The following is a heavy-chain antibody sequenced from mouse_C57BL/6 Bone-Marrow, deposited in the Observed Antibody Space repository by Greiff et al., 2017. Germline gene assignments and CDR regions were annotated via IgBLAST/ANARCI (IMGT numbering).Heavy chain of an antibody. V-gene: IGHV5-4*01. CDR1: GFTFSSYA. CDR2: ISDGGSYT. D-gene: IGHD1-1*01. Sequence: EVKLVESGGGLVKPGGSLKLSCAASGFTFSSYAMSWVRQTPEKRLEWVATISDGGSYTYYPDNVKGRFTISRDNAKNNLYLHMGHLKSEDTAMYYCAIDGYYGSSNFDVWGTGTTLTVSS. CDR3: AIDGYYGSSNFDV. J-gene: IGHJ1*03.